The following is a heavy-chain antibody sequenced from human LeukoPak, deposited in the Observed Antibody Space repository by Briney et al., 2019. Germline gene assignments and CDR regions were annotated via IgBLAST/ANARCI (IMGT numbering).Heavy chain of an antibody. CDR1: GGSISSGGYY. D-gene: IGHD2-21*02. CDR2: IYYSGST. Sequence: SQTPSLTCTVSGGSISSGGYYWSWIRQHPGKGLEWIGYIYYSGSTYYNPSLKSRVTISVDTSKNQFSLKLSSVTAADTAVYYCARQLYCGGDCSNWFDPWGQGTLVTVSS. J-gene: IGHJ5*02. CDR3: ARQLYCGGDCSNWFDP. V-gene: IGHV4-31*03.